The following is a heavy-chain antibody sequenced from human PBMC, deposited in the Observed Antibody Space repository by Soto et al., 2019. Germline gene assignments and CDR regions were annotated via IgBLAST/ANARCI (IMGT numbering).Heavy chain of an antibody. CDR3: ARAGGYYGSGSYGTYYFDY. D-gene: IGHD3-10*01. J-gene: IGHJ4*02. CDR1: GLTFSSYW. Sequence: GGSLRLSCAASGLTFSSYWMHWVRQAPGKGLVWVSRINSDGSSTNYADSVKGRVTISSDNAKNTLYLQMNSLRAEDTAVYYCARAGGYYGSGSYGTYYFDYWGQGTLVTVSS. V-gene: IGHV3-74*01. CDR2: INSDGSST.